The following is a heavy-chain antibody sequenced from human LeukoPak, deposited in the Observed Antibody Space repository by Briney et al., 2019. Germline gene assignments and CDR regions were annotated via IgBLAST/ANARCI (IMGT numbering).Heavy chain of an antibody. D-gene: IGHD3-3*01. CDR1: GYTFTSYD. CDR3: ARSAGYDFWSGSPYNWFDP. J-gene: IGHJ5*02. Sequence: GASVKVSCKASGYTFTSYDINWVRQATGQGLEWMGWMNPNSGNTGYAQKFQGRVTMTRNTSISTAYMELSSLRSEDTAVYYRARSAGYDFWSGSPYNWFDPWGQGTLVTVSS. V-gene: IGHV1-8*01. CDR2: MNPNSGNT.